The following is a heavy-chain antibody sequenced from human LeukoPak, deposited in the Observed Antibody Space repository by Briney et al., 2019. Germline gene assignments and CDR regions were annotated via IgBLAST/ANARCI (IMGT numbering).Heavy chain of an antibody. CDR2: INPSGGST. CDR3: ARNANIAAAGTGRFDP. D-gene: IGHD6-13*01. CDR1: GYTFTSYY. J-gene: IGHJ5*02. V-gene: IGHV1-2*02. Sequence: ASVKVSCKASGYTFTSYYMHWVRQAPGQGLEWMGIINPSGGSTNYAQKFQGRVTMTRDTSISTAYMELSRLRSDDTAVYYCARNANIAAAGTGRFDPWGQGTLVTVSS.